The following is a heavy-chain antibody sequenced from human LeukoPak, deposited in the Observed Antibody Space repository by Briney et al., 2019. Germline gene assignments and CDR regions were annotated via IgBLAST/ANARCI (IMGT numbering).Heavy chain of an antibody. V-gene: IGHV3-30*02. Sequence: GGSLRLSCAASGFTFSSYGMHWVRQAPGKGLEWVAFIRYDGSNKYYADSVKGRFTISRDKSKNTLYLQMNSLRAEDTAVYYCAKGLDEGFGELFPFDYWGQGTLVTVSS. D-gene: IGHD3-10*01. CDR1: GFTFSSYG. CDR2: IRYDGSNK. J-gene: IGHJ4*02. CDR3: AKGLDEGFGELFPFDY.